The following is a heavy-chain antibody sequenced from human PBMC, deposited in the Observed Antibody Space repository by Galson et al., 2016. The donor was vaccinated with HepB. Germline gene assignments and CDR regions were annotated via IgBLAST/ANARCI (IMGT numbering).Heavy chain of an antibody. CDR1: GYTFTNYY. D-gene: IGHD6-6*01. Sequence: SVKVSCKASGYTFTNYYIHWVRQAPGQGLEWVGDINPRGTSTSYAQKLQGRATVSRDTSTSTVYMELSSLRSEDAAVDCCARDLSSSSSGQEGMDIWGQGTTVTVAS. CDR2: INPRGTST. CDR3: ARDLSSSSSGQEGMDI. V-gene: IGHV1-46*01. J-gene: IGHJ6*02.